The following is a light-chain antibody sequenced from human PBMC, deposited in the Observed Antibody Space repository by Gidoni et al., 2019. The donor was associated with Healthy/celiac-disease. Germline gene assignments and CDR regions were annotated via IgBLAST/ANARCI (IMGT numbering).Light chain of an antibody. CDR3: QQRSNWPPYT. CDR1: QSVSSY. V-gene: IGKV3-11*01. J-gene: IGKJ2*01. CDR2: DAS. Sequence: ELVFTQSPATLSLSPGERATLSCRASQSVSSYLAWYKQKPGQAPRLLIYDASNRATGIPARFSGSGSGTDFTLTISSLEPEDFAVYYCQQRSNWPPYTFGQGTKLEIK.